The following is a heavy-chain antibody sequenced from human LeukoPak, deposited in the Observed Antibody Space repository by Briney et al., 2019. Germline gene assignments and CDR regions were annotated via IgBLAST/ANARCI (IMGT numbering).Heavy chain of an antibody. Sequence: PGGSLRLSCAASGFTFSSYGMHWVRQAPGKGLEWVAVISYDGSNKYYADSVKGRFTISRDNSKNTLYLQMNSLRAEDTAVYYCARDPCSTTSCLDYWGQGTLVTVSS. CDR1: GFTFSSYG. D-gene: IGHD2-2*01. J-gene: IGHJ4*02. V-gene: IGHV3-30*03. CDR3: ARDPCSTTSCLDY. CDR2: ISYDGSNK.